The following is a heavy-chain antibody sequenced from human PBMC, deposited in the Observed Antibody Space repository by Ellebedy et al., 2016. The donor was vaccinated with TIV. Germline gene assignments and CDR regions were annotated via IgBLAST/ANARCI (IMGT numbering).Heavy chain of an antibody. CDR1: GGSISSYY. D-gene: IGHD3-10*01. CDR3: ARRNRITMVRGVHYDAFDI. V-gene: IGHV4-59*08. J-gene: IGHJ3*02. CDR2: IYYSGST. Sequence: MPSETLSLTCTVSGGSISSYYWSWIRQPPGKGLEWIGYIYYSGSTNYNPSLKSRFTISINTSKNKFSLKLSSVTAADTAVYYCARRNRITMVRGVHYDAFDIWGQGTMVTVSS.